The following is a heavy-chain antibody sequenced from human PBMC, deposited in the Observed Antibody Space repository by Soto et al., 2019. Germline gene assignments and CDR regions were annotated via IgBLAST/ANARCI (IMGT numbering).Heavy chain of an antibody. J-gene: IGHJ3*02. CDR3: ARILRSGFSGYALEI. Sequence: GGSLRLSCAASGFSSGSYWMTWVRQAPGKGLEWVATINQDESEKYYVDSVKGQFTISRDNAKNSLSLQMNSLRVEDTAIYYCARILRSGFSGYALEIWGQGTMVTVSS. CDR2: INQDESEK. D-gene: IGHD3-10*01. V-gene: IGHV3-7*01. CDR1: GFSSGSYW.